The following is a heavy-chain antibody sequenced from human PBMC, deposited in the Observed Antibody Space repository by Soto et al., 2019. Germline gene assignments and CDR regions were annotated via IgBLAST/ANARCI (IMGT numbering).Heavy chain of an antibody. CDR2: IYYSGST. CDR3: ARLRTDYDILTGYYEYYFDY. Sequence: SETLSLTCTVSGCSISSYYWSWIRQPPGKGLEWIGYIYYSGSTKYNPSLKSRVTISVDTSKNQFSLKLSSVTAADTAVYYCARLRTDYDILTGYYEYYFDYWGQGTLVTVS. CDR1: GCSISSYY. J-gene: IGHJ4*02. D-gene: IGHD3-9*01. V-gene: IGHV4-59*01.